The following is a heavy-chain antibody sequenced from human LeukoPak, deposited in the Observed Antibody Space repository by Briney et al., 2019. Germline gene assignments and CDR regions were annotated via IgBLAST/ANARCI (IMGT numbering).Heavy chain of an antibody. D-gene: IGHD1-26*01. CDR2: INSDGSIT. V-gene: IGHV3-74*01. Sequence: PGGSLRLSCAASGFTFTTYWMHWVRQAPGKGLVWVSHINSDGSITSYADSVKGRFTISRDNAKNTLYLQMNSLRAEDTAVYYCAKGFHSGSFNELDYWGQGTLVTVSS. CDR1: GFTFTTYW. J-gene: IGHJ4*02. CDR3: AKGFHSGSFNELDY.